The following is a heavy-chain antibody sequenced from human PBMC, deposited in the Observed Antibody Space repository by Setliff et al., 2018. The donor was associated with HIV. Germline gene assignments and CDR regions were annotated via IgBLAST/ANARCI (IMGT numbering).Heavy chain of an antibody. Sequence: GASVKVSCKASGDPFSGYGISWVRQAPGQGLEWMGWISAYSGDTNYAQKFQGRLTMTTDTSTSTAYMELRSLRSDDTAMYYCARPGGSYGEYGWYLRFWGQGTLVTSPQ. CDR1: GDPFSGYG. CDR3: ARPGGSYGEYGWYLRF. J-gene: IGHJ4*02. D-gene: IGHD4-17*01. CDR2: ISAYSGDT. V-gene: IGHV1-18*01.